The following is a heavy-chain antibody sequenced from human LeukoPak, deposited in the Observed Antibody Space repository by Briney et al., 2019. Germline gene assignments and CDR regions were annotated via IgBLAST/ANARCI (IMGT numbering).Heavy chain of an antibody. CDR3: ARDWGRRYSSGWYGDFDY. CDR2: IAYDGSDK. D-gene: IGHD6-19*01. CDR1: GFTFSNYA. Sequence: GGSLRLSCAASGFTFSNYAMHWVRQAPGKGLEWVAVIAYDGSDKYYADSVKGRFTISRDNSKNTLYLQMNSLRPEDTAVYYCARDWGRRYSSGWYGDFDYWGQGTLVTVSS. J-gene: IGHJ4*02. V-gene: IGHV3-30-3*01.